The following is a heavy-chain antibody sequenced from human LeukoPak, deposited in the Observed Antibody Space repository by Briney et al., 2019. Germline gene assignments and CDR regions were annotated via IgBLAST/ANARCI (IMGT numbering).Heavy chain of an antibody. CDR1: GFTFSSYS. CDR2: ISSSSSYI. J-gene: IGHJ4*02. V-gene: IGHV3-21*01. CDR3: ARDLGEYSGYEHYFDY. D-gene: IGHD5-12*01. Sequence: PGGSLRLSCAASGFTFSSYSMNWVRQAPGKGLEWVSSISSSSSYIYYADSVKGRFTISRDNAKNSLYLQMNSLRAEDTAVYYCARDLGEYSGYEHYFDYWGQGTLVTVSS.